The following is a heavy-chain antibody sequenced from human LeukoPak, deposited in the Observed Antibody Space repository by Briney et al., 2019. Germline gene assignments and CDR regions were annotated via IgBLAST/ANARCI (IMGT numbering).Heavy chain of an antibody. J-gene: IGHJ5*02. D-gene: IGHD3-22*01. CDR3: ATGPHWGYFESGGSYKNWFDP. V-gene: IGHV1-24*01. CDR1: GYSLSELT. Sequence: ASAKVSCKVSGYSLSELTMHWVRQAPGKGLEWMGGFDPEDGETIYAQKFQGRVAMTEDTSTDTVYMELSSLRSEDTAVYYCATGPHWGYFESGGSYKNWFDPWGQGTLVTVSS. CDR2: FDPEDGET.